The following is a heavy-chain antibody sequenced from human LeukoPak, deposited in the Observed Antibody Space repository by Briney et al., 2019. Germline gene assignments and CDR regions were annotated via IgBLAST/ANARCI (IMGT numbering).Heavy chain of an antibody. CDR1: GFTFDDYA. CDR2: ISWNSGSI. V-gene: IGHV3-9*01. Sequence: SLRLSCAASGFTFDDYAMHWVRQAPGKGLEWVSGISWNSGSIGYADSVKGRFTISRDNAKNSLYLQMNSLRAEDTALYYCAKDHYYDSSGNFDYWGQGTLVTVSS. D-gene: IGHD3-22*01. J-gene: IGHJ4*02. CDR3: AKDHYYDSSGNFDY.